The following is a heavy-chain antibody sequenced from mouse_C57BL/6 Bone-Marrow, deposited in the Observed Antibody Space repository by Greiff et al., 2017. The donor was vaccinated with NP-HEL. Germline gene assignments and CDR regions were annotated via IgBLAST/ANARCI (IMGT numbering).Heavy chain of an antibody. D-gene: IGHD1-1*01. V-gene: IGHV1-55*01. J-gene: IGHJ3*01. CDR2: IYPGSGST. CDR3: ARVGNYYGSTRGFAY. Sequence: QVQLQQSGAELVKPGASVKMSCKASGYTFTSYWITWVKQRPGQGLEWIGDIYPGSGSTNYNEKFKSKATLTVDTSSSTAYMQLSSLTSEDSAVYYCARVGNYYGSTRGFAYWGQGTLVTVSA. CDR1: GYTFTSYW.